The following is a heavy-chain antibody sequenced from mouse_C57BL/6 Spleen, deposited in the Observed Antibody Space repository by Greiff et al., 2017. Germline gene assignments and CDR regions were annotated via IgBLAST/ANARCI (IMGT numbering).Heavy chain of an antibody. CDR1: GYTFTSYW. D-gene: IGHD1-1*01. CDR2: IDPSDSYT. Sequence: VQLQQPGAELVRPGTSVKLSCKASGYTFTSYWMHWVKQRPGQGLEWIGVIDPSDSYTNYHQKFKGKATLTVDTSSSTAYMQLSSLTSEDSAVYYWARRDTTVVAPGFAYWGQGTLVTVSA. CDR3: ARRDTTVVAPGFAY. J-gene: IGHJ3*01. V-gene: IGHV1-59*01.